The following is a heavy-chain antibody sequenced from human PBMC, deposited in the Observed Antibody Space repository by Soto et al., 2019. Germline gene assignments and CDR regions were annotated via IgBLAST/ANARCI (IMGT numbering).Heavy chain of an antibody. CDR3: ARESGVYSGSYYNWFDP. D-gene: IGHD1-26*01. J-gene: IGHJ5*02. Sequence: SQTLSLTCAISGVSVSSNSAAWNWIRQSPSRGLEWLGRTYYRSKWYNDYAVSVKSRITINPDTSKNQFSLQLNSVTPEDTSVYYCARESGVYSGSYYNWFDPWGQGTLVTVSS. CDR1: GVSVSSNSAA. V-gene: IGHV6-1*01. CDR2: TYYRSKWYN.